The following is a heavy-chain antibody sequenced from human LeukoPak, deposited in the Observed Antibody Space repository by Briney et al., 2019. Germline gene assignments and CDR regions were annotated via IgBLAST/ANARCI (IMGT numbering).Heavy chain of an antibody. CDR3: AKDRSTGWYGGFDY. D-gene: IGHD6-19*01. V-gene: IGHV3-30*18. CDR1: GFTFSNYG. J-gene: IGHJ4*02. Sequence: GGSLRLSCTASGFTFSNYGMHGVRQAPGKGLEWVAFISYDGTNKHYADSVKGRFSISRDTSDYTLYLQMNSLRADDTAVYYCAKDRSTGWYGGFDYWGQGTLVTVSS. CDR2: ISYDGTNK.